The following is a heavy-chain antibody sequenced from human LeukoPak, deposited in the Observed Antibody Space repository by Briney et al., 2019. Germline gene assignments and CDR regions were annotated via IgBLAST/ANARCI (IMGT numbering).Heavy chain of an antibody. CDR1: GFTFSDYY. Sequence: GGSLRLSCAASGFTFSDYYMSWIRQAPGKGLEWVSSISSSGTYIYYTDSMKGRFTISRDNAKNSLYLQMNSLRAEDTAVYYCARYSDGFLEWSLDYWGQGTLVTVSP. J-gene: IGHJ4*02. D-gene: IGHD3-3*01. CDR2: ISSSGTYI. CDR3: ARYSDGFLEWSLDY. V-gene: IGHV3-11*04.